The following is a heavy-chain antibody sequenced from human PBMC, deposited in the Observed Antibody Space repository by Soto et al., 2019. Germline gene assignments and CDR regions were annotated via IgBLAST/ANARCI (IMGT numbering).Heavy chain of an antibody. CDR2: ISSGGNTK. Sequence: EVQLVESGGGLVKPGGSLRLSCVASGFTFSRYSINWFRQAPGKGLEWVSSISSGGNTKSYANSVKGRFTISRDNANNSLYLEMNSLRPEDTAVYYCARVAYWGQGTLVTVSS. V-gene: IGHV3-21*06. J-gene: IGHJ4*02. CDR3: ARVAY. CDR1: GFTFSRYS.